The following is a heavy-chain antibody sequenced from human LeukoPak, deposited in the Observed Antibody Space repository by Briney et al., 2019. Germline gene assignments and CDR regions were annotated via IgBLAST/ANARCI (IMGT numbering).Heavy chain of an antibody. Sequence: TETLSLTCTVSGGSISSSSYYWGWIRQPPGKGLEWIGSIYYSGSTYYNPSLKSRVTISVDTSKNQFSLKLSSVTAADTAVYYCARQHKSYYMDVWGKGTTVTVSS. CDR2: IYYSGST. J-gene: IGHJ6*03. V-gene: IGHV4-39*01. CDR1: GGSISSSSYY. CDR3: ARQHKSYYMDV.